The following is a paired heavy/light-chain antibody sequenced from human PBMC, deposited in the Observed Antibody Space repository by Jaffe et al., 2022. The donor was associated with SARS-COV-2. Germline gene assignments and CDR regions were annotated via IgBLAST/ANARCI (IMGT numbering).Light chain of an antibody. J-gene: IGKJ5*01. CDR3: QQYHSYPIT. CDR1: QGINNY. Sequence: DIQMTQSPSSLSASVGDRVTITCRASQGINNYLAWFQQKPGKAPKSLIYAASSLQSGVPSKFSGSGSGTDFTLTISSLQAEDSATYYCQQYHSYPITFGQGTRLEIK. CDR2: AAS. V-gene: IGKV1-16*02.
Heavy chain of an antibody. J-gene: IGHJ4*02. D-gene: IGHD1-26*01. CDR1: GFTFSSYG. CDR2: ISGSGDST. CDR3: RTGRNPTSYSGSYEGGWS. V-gene: IGHV3-23*04. Sequence: EVQLVESGGGLVQPGGSLRLSCAASGFTFSSYGVSWVRQAPGKGLEWVSAISGSGDSTYYADSVKDRFTISRDNSKNCLFLQMNSLRAEDTALYYCRTGRNPTSYSGSYEGGWSWGQGTLVTVSS.